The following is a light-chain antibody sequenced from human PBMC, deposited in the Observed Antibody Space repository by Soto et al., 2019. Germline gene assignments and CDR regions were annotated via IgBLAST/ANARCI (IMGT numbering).Light chain of an antibody. J-gene: IGKJ1*01. Sequence: EMVLTQAPGTLSLSPGERATLCCRASQSVSSSYLAWYQKKPGQAPRLLIDGASSRATGIPDRFRGSGSGTDFTLTLSRLEPEGFAVYSCQQYDSSPVTFGQATKGEI. CDR3: QQYDSSPVT. CDR2: GAS. V-gene: IGKV3-20*01. CDR1: QSVSSSY.